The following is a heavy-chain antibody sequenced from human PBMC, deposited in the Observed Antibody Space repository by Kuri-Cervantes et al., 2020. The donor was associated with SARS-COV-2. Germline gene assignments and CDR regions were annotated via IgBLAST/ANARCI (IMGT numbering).Heavy chain of an antibody. V-gene: IGHV1-46*01. CDR2: INPSGGST. J-gene: IGHJ4*02. D-gene: IGHD4-17*01. CDR1: GYTFTSYH. Sequence: ASVKVSCKASGYTFTSYHMHWVRQAPGQGLEWMGIINPSGGSTSYAQKFQGRVTMTRDTSTSTVYMGLSSLRSEDTAVYYCARSPSNGDYDGWFDYWGQGTLVTVSS. CDR3: ARSPSNGDYDGWFDY.